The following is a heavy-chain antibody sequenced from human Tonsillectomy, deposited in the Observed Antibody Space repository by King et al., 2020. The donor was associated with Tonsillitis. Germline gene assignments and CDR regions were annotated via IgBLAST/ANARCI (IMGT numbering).Heavy chain of an antibody. CDR2: VSSKSNYI. Sequence: EVQLVESGGGLVKPGGSLRLSCAVSGFTFSDYSMTWVRQAPGKGLEWVSYVSSKSNYIYHADSVKGRFTVSRDNAKNSLYLQMNSLRAEDTAVYYCARLTVEYSSSWRYGGFEYWGQGTLVTVSS. V-gene: IGHV3-21*01. D-gene: IGHD6-13*01. J-gene: IGHJ4*02. CDR1: GFTFSDYS. CDR3: ARLTVEYSSSWRYGGFEY.